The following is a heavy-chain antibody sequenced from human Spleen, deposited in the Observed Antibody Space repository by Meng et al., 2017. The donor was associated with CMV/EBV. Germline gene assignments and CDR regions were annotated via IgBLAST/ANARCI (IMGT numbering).Heavy chain of an antibody. D-gene: IGHD3-10*01. V-gene: IGHV4-38-2*02. J-gene: IGHJ3*02. CDR3: ARTHFYYGSGRNFDI. CDR1: GYSISLGFY. Sequence: SETLSLTCTVSGYSISLGFYWGWIRQPPGKGLEWIGTIYHSGSTYYNPSLKSRVAISVDTSKNQFSLKLSSVTAADTAVYYCARTHFYYGSGRNFDIWGQGTMVTVSS. CDR2: IYHSGST.